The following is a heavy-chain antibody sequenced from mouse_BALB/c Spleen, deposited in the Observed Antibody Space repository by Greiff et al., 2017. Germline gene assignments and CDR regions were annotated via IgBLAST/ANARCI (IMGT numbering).Heavy chain of an antibody. J-gene: IGHJ4*01. CDR1: GFTFSSYT. CDR2: ISNGGGST. Sequence: EVHLVESGGGLVQPGGSLKLSCAASGFTFSSYTMSWVRQTPEKRLEWVAYISNGGGSTYYPDTVKGRFTISRDNAKNTLYLQMSSLKSEDTAMYYCASIEGYAMDYWGQGTSVTVSS. V-gene: IGHV5-12-2*01. CDR3: ASIEGYAMDY.